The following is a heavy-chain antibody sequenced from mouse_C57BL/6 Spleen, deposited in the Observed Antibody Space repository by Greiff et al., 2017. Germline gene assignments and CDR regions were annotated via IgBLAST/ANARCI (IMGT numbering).Heavy chain of an antibody. CDR3: ARPYYDYDGPWFAY. V-gene: IGHV1-52*01. J-gene: IGHJ3*01. CDR1: GYTFTSYW. Sequence: QVQLQQPGAELVRPGSSVKLSCKASGYTFTSYWMHWVKQRPIQGLEWIGNIDPSDSETHYYQKFKDKATLTVDKSSSTAYMQLSSLTSEDSAVXYCARPYYDYDGPWFAYWGQGTLVTVSA. CDR2: IDPSDSET. D-gene: IGHD2-4*01.